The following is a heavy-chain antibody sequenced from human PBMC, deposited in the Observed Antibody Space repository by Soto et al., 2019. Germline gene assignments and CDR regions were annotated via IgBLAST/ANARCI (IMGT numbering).Heavy chain of an antibody. V-gene: IGHV3-23*01. CDR2: ITGRGDRT. J-gene: IGHJ4*02. Sequence: EGQLLESGGGLAQPGGSLRLSCEVFGFTFDTYGMSWVRQAPGKGLGWVAAITGRGDRTDYADSVKGRFTISRDNSNNTLYLEMNSLRAEDTAVYYCAKDWGSGWFRAYFDNWGQGTQVTVSS. CDR1: GFTFDTYG. CDR3: AKDWGSGWFRAYFDN. D-gene: IGHD6-19*01.